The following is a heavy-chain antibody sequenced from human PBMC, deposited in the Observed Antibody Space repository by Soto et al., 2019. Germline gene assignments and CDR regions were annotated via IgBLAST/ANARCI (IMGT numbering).Heavy chain of an antibody. CDR1: GDTFSSYG. CDR3: ARDKDPWDPKYCDS. CDR2: ISAQRGNT. D-gene: IGHD1-26*01. Sequence: QVQLVQSGAEVKNPGASVKVSCKASGDTFSSYGISWLRQAPGQGLEWMGWISAQRGNTNYAQKFRGRVTMTTDTGTSTVYMGARSLREDDTAVYYCARDKDPWDPKYCDSWGQGNLVNGSS. J-gene: IGHJ4*02. V-gene: IGHV1-18*01.